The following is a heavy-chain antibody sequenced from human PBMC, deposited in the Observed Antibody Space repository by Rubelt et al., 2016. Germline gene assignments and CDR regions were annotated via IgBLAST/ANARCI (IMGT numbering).Heavy chain of an antibody. V-gene: IGHV4-34*01. CDR3: ARSLYYGSGSYSY. CDR1: GGSFSGYY. J-gene: IGHJ4*02. D-gene: IGHD3-10*01. CDR2: INHSGST. Sequence: QVQLQQWGAGLLKPSETLSLTCAVYGGSFSGYYWSWIRQPPGKGLEWIGEINHSGSTNYNPSLQVGVTVSVDTSKNQFALKLSSATAADTAVYYCARSLYYGSGSYSYWGQGTLVTVSS.